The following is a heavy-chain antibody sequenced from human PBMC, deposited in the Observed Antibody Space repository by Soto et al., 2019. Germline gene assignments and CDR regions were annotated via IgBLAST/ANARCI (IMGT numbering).Heavy chain of an antibody. V-gene: IGHV3-23*01. CDR3: AKEEPRCSSSCRIFWSFDR. CDR1: GFTFSGYA. CDR2: ISGSGGRT. D-gene: IGHD6-13*01. J-gene: IGHJ2*01. Sequence: EVQLLESGGGLVQPGGSLRLSCAASGFTFSGYAMSWVRQAPGKGLEWVSAISGSGGRTYYADSVKGRFTISRDNSKNTLYLQRHSQRDAETAVYYCAKEEPRCSSSCRIFWSFDRLGRGTLVTVS.